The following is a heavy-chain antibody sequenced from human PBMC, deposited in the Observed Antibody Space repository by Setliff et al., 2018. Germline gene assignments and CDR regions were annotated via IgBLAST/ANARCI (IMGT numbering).Heavy chain of an antibody. Sequence: SETLSLTCNVSGDSISSTYHWGWIRQSPGKGLEWIGTIYHSGNTYYNPSLNSRLTISXXXSKXXXXXXXXXVPAADTARYYCARVRNTQNGFFDYWSQGTLVTVSS. CDR1: GDSISSTYH. J-gene: IGHJ4*02. V-gene: IGHV4-38-2*02. CDR3: ARVRNTQNGFFDY. D-gene: IGHD1-1*01. CDR2: IYHSGNT.